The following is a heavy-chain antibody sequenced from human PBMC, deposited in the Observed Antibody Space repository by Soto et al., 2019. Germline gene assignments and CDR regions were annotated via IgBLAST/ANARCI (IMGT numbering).Heavy chain of an antibody. CDR1: GGSISSGGYS. Sequence: SETLSLTCAVSGGSISSGGYSWSWIRQPPGKGLEWIGYIYHSGSTYYNPSLKSRVTISVDRSKNQFSLKLSSVTAADTAVYYCARGKDYYDSSGYDYWGQGTLVTVSS. J-gene: IGHJ4*02. V-gene: IGHV4-30-2*01. D-gene: IGHD3-22*01. CDR2: IYHSGST. CDR3: ARGKDYYDSSGYDY.